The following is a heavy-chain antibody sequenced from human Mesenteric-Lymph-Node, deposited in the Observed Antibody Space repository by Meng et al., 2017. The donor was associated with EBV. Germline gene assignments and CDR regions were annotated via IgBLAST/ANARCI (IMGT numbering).Heavy chain of an antibody. J-gene: IGHJ4*02. CDR3: ARDLTTVSYHHGVALDY. V-gene: IGHV1-46*01. CDR1: GNTFISYY. D-gene: IGHD4-17*01. Sequence: QVLLVQSGPEMKKPGASVKVSCEASGNTFISYYMHWVRQAPGQGLEWMGVINPSSGWATYAQKFQGRVTKTRDTSTSTVYMELSSLRSEDTAVYYCARDLTTVSYHHGVALDYWGQGTLVTVSS. CDR2: INPSSGWA.